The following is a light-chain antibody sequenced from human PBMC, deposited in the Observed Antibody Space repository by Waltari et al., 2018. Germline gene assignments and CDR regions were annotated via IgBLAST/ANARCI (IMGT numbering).Light chain of an antibody. Sequence: QSALTKPPSASGSPGQSVTIPCPGTSSDVGGYNYAPWYQQHPGKAPKLMIYEVSKPSGVPDRFSGSKSGNTASLTVSGLQAEDEADYYCSSYAGSNNFGVFGGGTKLTVL. J-gene: IGLJ3*02. CDR3: SSYAGSNNFGV. CDR1: SSDVGGYNY. V-gene: IGLV2-8*01. CDR2: EVS.